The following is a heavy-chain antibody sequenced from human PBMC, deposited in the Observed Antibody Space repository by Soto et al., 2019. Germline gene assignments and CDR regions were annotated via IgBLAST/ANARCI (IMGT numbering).Heavy chain of an antibody. CDR1: GFTFSNYA. CDR3: AKALSITATRPVDH. V-gene: IGHV3-23*01. D-gene: IGHD3-10*01. Sequence: WGSLRLSCAASGFTFSNYAMTWVRQAPGKGLEWVSGISGSDGNTYYADSVKGRFTISRDNSKNTLFLQMNSLRAEDTAVYHCAKALSITATRPVDHWGQGTPVTVSS. CDR2: ISGSDGNT. J-gene: IGHJ4*02.